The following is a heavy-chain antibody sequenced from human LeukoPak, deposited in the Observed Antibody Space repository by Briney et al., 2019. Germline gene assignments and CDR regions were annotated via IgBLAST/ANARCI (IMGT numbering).Heavy chain of an antibody. V-gene: IGHV4-59*08. CDR2: IYYTGST. D-gene: IGHD1-7*01. J-gene: IGHJ4*02. CDR1: GDSINNNY. CDR3: ARLNNWNSYYFDY. Sequence: SETLSLTCTVSGDSINNNYWSWIRQPPGKGLEWIGYIYYTGSTNYNPSLKSRVTISVDTSKNHFSLKLSSVTAADTAVYYCARLNNWNSYYFDYWGQGTLVTVSS.